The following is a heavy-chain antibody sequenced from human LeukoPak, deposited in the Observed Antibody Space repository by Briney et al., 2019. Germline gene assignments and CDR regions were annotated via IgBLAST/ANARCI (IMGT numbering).Heavy chain of an antibody. Sequence: GRSLRLSCAASRFSFSNYAMHWVRQDSGRGLEWLAVISHDGINTYYADSVKGRFTISRDNSKNTLYLQLNSLRAEDTAVYYCAKDLSRVTPYYFDYWGQGTLVTVSS. CDR3: AKDLSRVTPYYFDY. J-gene: IGHJ4*02. D-gene: IGHD4-23*01. CDR1: RFSFSNYA. V-gene: IGHV3-30*18. CDR2: ISHDGINT.